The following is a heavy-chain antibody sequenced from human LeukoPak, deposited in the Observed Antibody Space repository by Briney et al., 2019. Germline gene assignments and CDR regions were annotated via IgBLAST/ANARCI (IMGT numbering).Heavy chain of an antibody. CDR2: ISSSSGTI. CDR1: GFTFSSYS. J-gene: IGHJ4*02. D-gene: IGHD3-3*01. CDR3: ARADYDFWSGSWGGYYFDY. Sequence: GGSLRLSCAASGFTFSSYSMSWVRQAPGKGLEWVSYISSSSGTIYYADSVKGRFTISRDNAKNSLYLQMNSLRAEDTAVYYCARADYDFWSGSWGGYYFDYWGQGTLVTVSS. V-gene: IGHV3-48*04.